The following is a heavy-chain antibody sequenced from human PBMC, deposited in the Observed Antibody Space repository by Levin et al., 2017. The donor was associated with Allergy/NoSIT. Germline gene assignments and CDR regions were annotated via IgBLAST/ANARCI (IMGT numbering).Heavy chain of an antibody. Sequence: GESLKISCKTSGYTFTSLDINWVRQATGQGLEWMGWMNTNIGNTGYAQKFQGRVTMTRNTSISTAYMELSTLTSEDTAVYYCARGVAAGVDFWGQGTTVTVSS. J-gene: IGHJ6*02. D-gene: IGHD6-25*01. CDR3: ARGVAAGVDF. CDR2: MNTNIGNT. CDR1: GYTFTSLD. V-gene: IGHV1-8*01.